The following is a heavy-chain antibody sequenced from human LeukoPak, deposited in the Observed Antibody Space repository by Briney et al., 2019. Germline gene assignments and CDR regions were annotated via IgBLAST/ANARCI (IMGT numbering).Heavy chain of an antibody. V-gene: IGHV4-39*07. J-gene: IGHJ4*02. Sequence: SETLSLTCAVSGGSFSGYYWGWIRQPPGKGLEWIGSIYYSGSTYYNPSLKSRVTISVDTSKNQFSLKPSSVTAADTAVYYCARIGDYYDSSGYFDYWGQGTLVTVSS. D-gene: IGHD3-22*01. CDR3: ARIGDYYDSSGYFDY. CDR1: GGSFSGYY. CDR2: IYYSGST.